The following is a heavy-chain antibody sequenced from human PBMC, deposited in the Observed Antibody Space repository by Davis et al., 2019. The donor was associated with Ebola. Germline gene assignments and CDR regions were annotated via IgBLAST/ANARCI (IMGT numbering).Heavy chain of an antibody. CDR1: GFTFSGSA. CDR2: IRSKANSYAT. Sequence: GGSLRLSCAASGFTFSGSAMHWVRQASGKGLEWVGRIRSKANSYATAYAASVKGRFTISREDSKNTAYLQMNSLKTEDTAVYYCTSSLATFDYWGQGTLVTVSS. CDR3: TSSLATFDY. V-gene: IGHV3-73*01. J-gene: IGHJ4*02.